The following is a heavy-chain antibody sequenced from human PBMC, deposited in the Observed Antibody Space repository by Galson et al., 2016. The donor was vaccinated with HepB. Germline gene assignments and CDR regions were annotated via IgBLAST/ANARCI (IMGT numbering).Heavy chain of an antibody. D-gene: IGHD2/OR15-2a*01. CDR1: GYSFTSYG. J-gene: IGHJ3*02. CDR2: IDTFNDNT. CDR3: ARPTWGSASSLEI. Sequence: SVKVSCKASGYSFTSYGISWVRQAPGQGLEWMAWIDTFNDNTDYAQNLQGRVTTTTDTSTNTAYMELRSLRSDDTAVYYCARPTWGSASSLEIWGQGTMVTVSS. V-gene: IGHV1-18*01.